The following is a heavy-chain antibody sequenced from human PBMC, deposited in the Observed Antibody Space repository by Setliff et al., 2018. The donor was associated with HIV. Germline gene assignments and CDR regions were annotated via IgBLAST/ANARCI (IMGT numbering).Heavy chain of an antibody. V-gene: IGHV4-39*01. D-gene: IGHD2-21*02. Sequence: SETLSLTCTVSGDSISTSNSYWGWVRQPPGKGLEWIGSLYYGGSTYYNPSLKRRVTISVDMSKNQFSLKLSSVTAADTAVYYCASGNCAGDCYHDYWGQGTLVTVSS. J-gene: IGHJ4*02. CDR3: ASGNCAGDCYHDY. CDR2: LYYGGST. CDR1: GDSISTSNSY.